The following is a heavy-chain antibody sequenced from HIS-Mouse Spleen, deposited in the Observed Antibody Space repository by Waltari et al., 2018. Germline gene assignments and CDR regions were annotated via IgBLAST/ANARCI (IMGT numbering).Heavy chain of an antibody. CDR2: IYYSGST. CDR1: GGSISSYY. D-gene: IGHD6-13*01. CDR3: ASSETAAGRGLYFDY. Sequence: QVQLQESGPGLVKPSETLSLTCTVSGGSISSYYWSWIRQPPGKGLEWIGYIYYSGSTNTNPSLKSRVTISVDTSKNQFSLKLSSVTAADTAVYYCASSETAAGRGLYFDYWGQGTLVTVSS. J-gene: IGHJ4*02. V-gene: IGHV4-59*01.